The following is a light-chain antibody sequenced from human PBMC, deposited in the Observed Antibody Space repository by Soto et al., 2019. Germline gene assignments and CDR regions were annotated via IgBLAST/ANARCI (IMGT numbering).Light chain of an antibody. CDR3: SSYTSSNTPYV. CDR2: EVT. V-gene: IGLV2-14*01. Sequence: QPVLTDPASVSGARGQSITSSCTGTSSDFGAYNFVSWYQHHPGKAPKLILYEVTTHPSGVSSRFSGSKSGNTASLTISGLQADDEANYYCSSYTSSNTPYVFGNGTKVTV. J-gene: IGLJ1*01. CDR1: SSDFGAYNF.